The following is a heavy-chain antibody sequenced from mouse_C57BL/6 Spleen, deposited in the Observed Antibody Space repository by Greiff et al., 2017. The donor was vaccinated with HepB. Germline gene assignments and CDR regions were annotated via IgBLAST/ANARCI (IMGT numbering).Heavy chain of an antibody. J-gene: IGHJ4*01. CDR3: ARGEIVYYGSSYDAMDY. Sequence: VQLKQSGPGLVKPSQSLSLTCSVTGYSITSGYYWNWIRQFPGNKLEWMGYISYDGSNNYNPSLKNRISITRDTSKNQFFLKLNSVTTEDTATYYCARGEIVYYGSSYDAMDYWGQGTSVTVSS. CDR1: GYSITSGYY. CDR2: ISYDGSN. D-gene: IGHD1-1*01. V-gene: IGHV3-6*01.